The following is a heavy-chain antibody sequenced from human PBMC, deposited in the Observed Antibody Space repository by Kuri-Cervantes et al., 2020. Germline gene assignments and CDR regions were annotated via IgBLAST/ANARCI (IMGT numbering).Heavy chain of an antibody. Sequence: ASVKVSCKASGYTFTSYSMNWVRQAPGQGREWMGWINTKTGNPTYAQGFTGRFVFSLDTTVSTAYLLISSLKDEDTAVYYCVRDHGAVVWFGAARFDSWGQGTLVTVSS. CDR2: INTKTGNP. D-gene: IGHD3-10*01. J-gene: IGHJ5*01. V-gene: IGHV7-4-1*02. CDR1: GYTFTSYS. CDR3: VRDHGAVVWFGAARFDS.